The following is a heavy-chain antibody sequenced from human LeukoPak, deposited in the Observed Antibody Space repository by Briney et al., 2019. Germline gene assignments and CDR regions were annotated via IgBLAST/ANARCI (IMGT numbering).Heavy chain of an antibody. J-gene: IGHJ1*01. V-gene: IGHV4-59*01. Sequence: PSETLSLTCTVSGGSISSYYWSWIRQPPGKGLEWIGYIYYSGSTNYNPSLTSRVTISVDTSKNQFSLKLSSVTAADTAVYYCASHGIAAAGFAEYFQHWGQGTLVTVSS. CDR2: IYYSGST. D-gene: IGHD6-13*01. CDR1: GGSISSYY. CDR3: ASHGIAAAGFAEYFQH.